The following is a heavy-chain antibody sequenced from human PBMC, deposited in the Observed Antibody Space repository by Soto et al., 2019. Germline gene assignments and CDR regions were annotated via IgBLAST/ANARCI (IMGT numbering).Heavy chain of an antibody. V-gene: IGHV1-18*01. CDR1: GYTFTSYG. Sequence: ASVKVSCKASGYTFTSYGISWVRQAPGQGLEWMGWISAYNGNTNYAQKLQGRVTMTTDTSTSTAYMELRSLRSDDTAVYYCASETGYSSGWYFPGFSRYYDGMDVGGQGTTVTFS. CDR3: ASETGYSSGWYFPGFSRYYDGMDV. D-gene: IGHD6-19*01. CDR2: ISAYNGNT. J-gene: IGHJ6*02.